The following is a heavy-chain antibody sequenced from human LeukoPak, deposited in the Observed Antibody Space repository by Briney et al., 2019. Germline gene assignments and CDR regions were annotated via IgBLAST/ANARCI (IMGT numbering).Heavy chain of an antibody. D-gene: IGHD1-1*01. CDR2: VYPGDSDT. CDR3: ARHNFDTPGYYYYYMDV. CDR1: GYSFTSYW. Sequence: GESLKISCKGSGYSFTSYWIGWVRQMPGKGLELMGIVYPGDSDTRYSPSFQGQVTISADKSISTAYLQWSSLKASDTAMYYCARHNFDTPGYYYYYMDVWGKGTTVTVSS. V-gene: IGHV5-51*01. J-gene: IGHJ6*03.